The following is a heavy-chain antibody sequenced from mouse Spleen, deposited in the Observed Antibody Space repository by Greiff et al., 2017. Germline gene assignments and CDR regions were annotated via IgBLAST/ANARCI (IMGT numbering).Heavy chain of an antibody. CDR1: GYSITSGYY. CDR2: ISYDGSN. CDR3: AREGGYDVAWFAY. J-gene: IGHJ3*01. D-gene: IGHD2-2*01. V-gene: IGHV3-6*01. Sequence: EVKLQESGPGLVKPSQSLSLTCSVTGYSITSGYYWNWIRQFPGNKLEWMGYISYDGSNNYNPSLKNRISITRDTSKNQFFLKLNSVTTEDTATYYCAREGGYDVAWFAYWGQGTLVTVSA.